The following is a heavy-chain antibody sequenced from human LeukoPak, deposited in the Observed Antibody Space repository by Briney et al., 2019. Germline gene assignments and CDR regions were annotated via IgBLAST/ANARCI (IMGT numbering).Heavy chain of an antibody. J-gene: IGHJ5*02. D-gene: IGHD3-3*01. V-gene: IGHV5-51*01. CDR3: ARRGAMNYDFWSGYNNWFDP. Sequence: GESLKISCKGSGYSFTSYWNGWVRQMPGKGLEWMGIIYPGDSDTRYSPSFQGQVTISADKSISTAYLQWSSLKASDTAMYYCARRGAMNYDFWSGYNNWFDPWGQGTLVTVSS. CDR2: IYPGDSDT. CDR1: GYSFTSYW.